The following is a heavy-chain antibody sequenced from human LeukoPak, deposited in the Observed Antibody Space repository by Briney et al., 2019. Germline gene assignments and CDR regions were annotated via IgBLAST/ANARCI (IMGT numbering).Heavy chain of an antibody. V-gene: IGHV4-4*07. Sequence: SETLSLTCTISGGSISSYYWSWIRQPPGKGLEWIGRIYTSGSTNYNPSLKSRVTISLDTSKNQFSLKLSSMTAVDTAVYFCARAGSGTYYKGFDYWGQGTLVTVSS. CDR2: IYTSGST. CDR1: GGSISSYY. CDR3: ARAGSGTYYKGFDY. J-gene: IGHJ4*02. D-gene: IGHD3-10*01.